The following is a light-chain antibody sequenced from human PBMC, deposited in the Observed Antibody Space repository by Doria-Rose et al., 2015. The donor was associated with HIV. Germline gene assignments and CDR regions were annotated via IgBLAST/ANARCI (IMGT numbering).Light chain of an antibody. Sequence: TQSPDSLAVSLGERAPINCKSSQGVLYNSNNKNYLAWYQQKLGQSPKLLIYWASTRESGVPDRFSGSGSETDFTLTISSLQAEDVAVYYCQQYYTTPTWTFGQGTKVEIK. CDR3: QQYYTTPTWT. V-gene: IGKV4-1*01. J-gene: IGKJ1*01. CDR1: QGVLYNSNNKNY. CDR2: WAS.